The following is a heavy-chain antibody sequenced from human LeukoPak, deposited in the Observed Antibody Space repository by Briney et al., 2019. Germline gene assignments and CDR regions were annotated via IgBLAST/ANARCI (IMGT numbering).Heavy chain of an antibody. CDR3: AKGPNYFDS. V-gene: IGHV3-74*01. J-gene: IGHJ4*02. Sequence: GGSLRLACAASGFSFSNYWMHWVRQAPGKGLVWVTRMNSDGSATYYADSVQGRFTISRDNAKNTLYLQMNSLRAEDTAMYFCAKGPNYFDSWGQGTLVTVSS. CDR2: MNSDGSAT. CDR1: GFSFSNYW.